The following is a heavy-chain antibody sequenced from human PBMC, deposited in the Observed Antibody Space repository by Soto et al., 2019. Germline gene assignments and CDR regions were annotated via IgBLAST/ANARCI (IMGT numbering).Heavy chain of an antibody. CDR1: GLTISGKKY. J-gene: IGHJ3*01. CDR2: LYDVDGS. CDR3: ATWHEREHAFDV. D-gene: IGHD1-1*01. Sequence: DVQLVESGGGLIQPGESLRLTCAAFGLTISGKKYVAWVRQAPGKGLEWVSALYDVDGSFYADSVTGRFTTSSDSSKTTVYLQMNDLRPDDTAVYYCATWHEREHAFDVWGQGTTGTISS. V-gene: IGHV3-53*01.